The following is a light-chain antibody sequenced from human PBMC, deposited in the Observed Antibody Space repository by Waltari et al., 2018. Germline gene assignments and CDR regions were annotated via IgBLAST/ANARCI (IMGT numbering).Light chain of an antibody. V-gene: IGLV2-14*03. CDR2: DVN. CDR1: ASDIGGNNF. CDR3: SSYTTGVI. Sequence: QSALTQPASVSGSPGQSITISCTGTASDIGGNNFVSWYQQHPGKAPILLIYDVNNRPSGLSPRFSGSKSGNTASLTISGLQAADEADYYCSSYTTGVIFGGGTKLTVL. J-gene: IGLJ2*01.